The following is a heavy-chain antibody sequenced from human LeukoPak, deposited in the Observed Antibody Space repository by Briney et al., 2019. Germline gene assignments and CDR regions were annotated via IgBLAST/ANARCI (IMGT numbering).Heavy chain of an antibody. CDR3: AKGEFGRGWPN. V-gene: IGHV3-23*01. CDR1: GFTFSSYA. CDR2: ISNNGVNR. D-gene: IGHD6-19*01. Sequence: GGSLRLSCAASGFTFSSYALNWVRQAPRKGLEWVSGISNNGVNRNYADSVKGRFTIPRDNSKNTLYLQMNSLRAEDTAVYYCAKGEFGRGWPNWGQGTLVTVSS. J-gene: IGHJ4*02.